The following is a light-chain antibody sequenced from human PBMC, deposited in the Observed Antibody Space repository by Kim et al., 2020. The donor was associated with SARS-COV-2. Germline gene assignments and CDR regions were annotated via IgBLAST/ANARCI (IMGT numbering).Light chain of an antibody. J-gene: IGKJ4*01. CDR3: EQSYGTPPT. Sequence: SIGDSVTITCRASQSLSGLLNWYQQKPGKAPKLLIYYASTLQDGVPSRFSAGGSATEFTLTISSLQPEDFATYFCEQSYGTPPTFGGGTKVDIK. CDR2: YAS. CDR1: QSLSGL. V-gene: IGKV1-39*01.